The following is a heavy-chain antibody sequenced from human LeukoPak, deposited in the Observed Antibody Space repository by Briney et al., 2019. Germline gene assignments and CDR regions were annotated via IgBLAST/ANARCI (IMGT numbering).Heavy chain of an antibody. CDR1: GGSISSGGYY. CDR2: IYYSGST. V-gene: IGHV4-31*03. Sequence: PSETLSLTCTVSGGSISSGGYYWSWIRQRPGKGLEWIGYIYYSGSTYYNPSLKSRVTISVDTSKNQFSLKLSSVTAADTAVYYCARTLGYCSSTSCRTFDPWGQGTLVTVSS. D-gene: IGHD2-2*01. J-gene: IGHJ5*02. CDR3: ARTLGYCSSTSCRTFDP.